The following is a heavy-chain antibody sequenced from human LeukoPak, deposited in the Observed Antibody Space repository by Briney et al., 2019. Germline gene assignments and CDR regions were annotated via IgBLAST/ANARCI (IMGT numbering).Heavy chain of an antibody. V-gene: IGHV3-30*18. CDR2: ISYDGSNK. Sequence: GGSLRLSCAASGFTFSSYGMHWVRQAPGKGLEWVAGISYDGSNKYYADSVKGRFTISRDNSKNTLYLQMNSLRAEDTAVYYCAKDSTTVTTSMGEAFDIWGQGTMVTVSS. CDR1: GFTFSSYG. D-gene: IGHD4-17*01. J-gene: IGHJ3*02. CDR3: AKDSTTVTTSMGEAFDI.